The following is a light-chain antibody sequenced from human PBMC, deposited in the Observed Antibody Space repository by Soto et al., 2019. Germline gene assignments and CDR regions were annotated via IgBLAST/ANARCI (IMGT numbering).Light chain of an antibody. J-gene: IGLJ2*01. CDR1: SSDVGGYNY. V-gene: IGLV2-8*01. Sequence: QSALTQPPSASGSPGQSVTISCTGTSSDVGGYNYVSWYQQHPGKAPKLMISEVSKRPSGVPDRFSGSTSGNTASLTVSGLQAEDEADYYCRSFAGNNNLVFGGGTKLTVL. CDR2: EVS. CDR3: RSFAGNNNLV.